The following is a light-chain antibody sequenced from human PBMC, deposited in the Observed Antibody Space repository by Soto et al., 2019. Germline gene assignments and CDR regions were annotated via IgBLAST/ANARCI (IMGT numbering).Light chain of an antibody. Sequence: QSALTQPAAVSGSPGQSITISCTGTNSDVGGYNYVSWYQQHPGKAPKLMLFEVSSRPSGVSDRFSGSKSGNTASLTISGLQAEDEAEYYCSSLTSRTTVEFGGGTELTVL. CDR2: EVS. V-gene: IGLV2-14*01. CDR1: NSDVGGYNY. CDR3: SSLTSRTTVE. J-gene: IGLJ3*02.